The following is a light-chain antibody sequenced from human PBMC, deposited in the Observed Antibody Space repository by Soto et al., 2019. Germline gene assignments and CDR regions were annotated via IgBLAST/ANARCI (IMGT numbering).Light chain of an antibody. J-gene: IGKJ1*01. CDR1: QSVSSAY. CDR3: QQYGSSPGT. CDR2: GAS. Sequence: EIVLTQSPETLSLSPGERATLSCRASQSVSSAYLAWYQQKPGQTPRLLIYGASSRAAGIPDRFSGTGSGTDFTLIINRLDPEDFAVYYCQQYGSSPGTFGQGTKVDIK. V-gene: IGKV3-20*01.